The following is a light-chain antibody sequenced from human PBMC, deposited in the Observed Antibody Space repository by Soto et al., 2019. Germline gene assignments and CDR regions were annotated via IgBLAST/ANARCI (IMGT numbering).Light chain of an antibody. CDR1: QSISSY. J-gene: IGKJ3*01. CDR2: AVS. V-gene: IGKV1-39*01. Sequence: DIEMTQSPSSLSASVGDRVTITCRASQSISSYLNWYQQKPGKAPRLLIYAVSNLQSGVPSRCSGSGSGTDFTLTISSLQPEDFATYYCQQNYITPLAFGPGTKVDI. CDR3: QQNYITPLA.